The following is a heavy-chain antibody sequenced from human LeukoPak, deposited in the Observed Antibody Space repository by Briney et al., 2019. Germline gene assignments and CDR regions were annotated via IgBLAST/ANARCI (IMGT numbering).Heavy chain of an antibody. J-gene: IGHJ4*02. Sequence: SETLSLTCTVSGGSISSYYWSWIRQPPGKGLEWIGYIYYSGSTNYNPSLKSRVTISVDTSKNQFSLKLSSVTAADTAVYYCASMGGQQLAEYYFGYWGQGTLVTVSS. D-gene: IGHD6-13*01. CDR2: IYYSGST. CDR1: GGSISSYY. CDR3: ASMGGQQLAEYYFGY. V-gene: IGHV4-59*01.